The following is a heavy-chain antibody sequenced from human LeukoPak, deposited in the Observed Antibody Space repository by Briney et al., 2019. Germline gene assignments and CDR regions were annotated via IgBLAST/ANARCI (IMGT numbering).Heavy chain of an antibody. CDR2: IWYNANNK. Sequence: GGSLRLSCTASGFTFSSYGIHWVRHAPDKGLEWVAFIWYNANNKYVADSAKGRFTVSRDNSKNTLYLQMNSLRAEDTAVYYCAREGVDYWGQGTLVTVSS. V-gene: IGHV3-30*02. CDR1: GFTFSSYG. CDR3: AREGVDY. J-gene: IGHJ4*02.